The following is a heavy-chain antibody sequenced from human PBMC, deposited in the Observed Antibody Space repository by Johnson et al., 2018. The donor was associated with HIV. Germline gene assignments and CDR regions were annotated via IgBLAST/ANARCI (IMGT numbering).Heavy chain of an antibody. D-gene: IGHD3-22*01. Sequence: VQLVESGGGLVQPGGSLRLSCAASGFTFSSYDMHWVRQATGKGLEWVSAIGTAGDTYYPGSVKGRFTISRENAKNSLYLQMNSLRAGDTAVYYCARFDGFITTLRVIGDAFDVWGQGTMVTVSS. V-gene: IGHV3-13*01. CDR2: IGTAGDT. J-gene: IGHJ3*01. CDR3: ARFDGFITTLRVIGDAFDV. CDR1: GFTFSSYD.